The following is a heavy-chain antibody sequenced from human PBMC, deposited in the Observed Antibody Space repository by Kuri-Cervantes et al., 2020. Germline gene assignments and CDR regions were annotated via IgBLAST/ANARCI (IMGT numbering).Heavy chain of an antibody. V-gene: IGHV1-3*01. CDR2: INADNGHT. J-gene: IGHJ4*02. CDR1: GYTFTTYS. Sequence: ASVKVSCKASGYTFTTYSIHWVRQAPGQRLEWMGWINADNGHTKYSQKFQGRLTITRDTSANTAYMELTSLRSDDTAVYYCARGSRWLVLYYFDYWGQGTLVTVSS. D-gene: IGHD6-19*01. CDR3: ARGSRWLVLYYFDY.